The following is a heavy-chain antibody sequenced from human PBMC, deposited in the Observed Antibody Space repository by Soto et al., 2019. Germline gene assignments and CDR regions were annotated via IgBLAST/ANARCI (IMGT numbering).Heavy chain of an antibody. Sequence: ARVTGRGRASVSSFAIPYIHWVRQAPGQGLEWMGIINPSGGSTSYAQKFQGRVTMTRDTSTSTVYMELSSLRSEDTAVYYCARVGYCSGGSCSNWFDPWGQGTLVTVSS. CDR1: VSSFAIPY. V-gene: IGHV1-46*01. CDR2: INPSGGST. D-gene: IGHD2-15*01. CDR3: ARVGYCSGGSCSNWFDP. J-gene: IGHJ5*02.